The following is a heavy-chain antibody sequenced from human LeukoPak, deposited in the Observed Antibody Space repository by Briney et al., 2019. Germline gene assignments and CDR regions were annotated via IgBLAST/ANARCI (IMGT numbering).Heavy chain of an antibody. CDR2: IYSSGTT. V-gene: IGHV4-59*01. Sequence: NPSETLSLTCTVSGGSISSYYWSWIRQPPGKGLEWIGYIYSSGTTNYNPSLKSRLTISVDTPKNQFSLKLSSVTAADTAVYYCARAGMTTVSPRGFDPWGQGTLVTVSS. D-gene: IGHD4-17*01. CDR3: ARAGMTTVSPRGFDP. J-gene: IGHJ5*02. CDR1: GGSISSYY.